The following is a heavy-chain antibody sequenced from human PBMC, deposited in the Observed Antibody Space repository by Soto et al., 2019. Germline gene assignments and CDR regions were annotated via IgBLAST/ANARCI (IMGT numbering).Heavy chain of an antibody. J-gene: IGHJ4*02. CDR1: GFTFNNYA. Sequence: GGSLRLSCAASGFTFNNYAMSWVRQAPGKGLEWVSSISGSGGITYYADSVKGRFTISRDNSKNTLYVQMNSLTAEDTAVYYCAKGIYASGNFGFDYWGQGTLVTVSS. CDR3: AKGIYASGNFGFDY. V-gene: IGHV3-23*01. D-gene: IGHD3-10*01. CDR2: ISGSGGIT.